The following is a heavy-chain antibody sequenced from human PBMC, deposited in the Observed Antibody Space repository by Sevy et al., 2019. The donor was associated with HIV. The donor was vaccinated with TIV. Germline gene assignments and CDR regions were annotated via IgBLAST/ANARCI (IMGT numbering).Heavy chain of an antibody. CDR2: ISSSSSYI. CDR3: ARDPMSYYYDSSGYFDY. Sequence: GGSLRLSCAASGFTFSSYSMNWVRQAPGKGLEWVSSISSSSSYIYYADSVKGRFTISRDNAKNSLYLQMNSLRAEDTAVYYWARDPMSYYYDSSGYFDYWGQGTLVTVSS. D-gene: IGHD3-22*01. J-gene: IGHJ4*02. CDR1: GFTFSSYS. V-gene: IGHV3-21*01.